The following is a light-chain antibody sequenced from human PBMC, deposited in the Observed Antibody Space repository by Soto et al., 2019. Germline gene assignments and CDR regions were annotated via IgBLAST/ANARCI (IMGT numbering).Light chain of an antibody. CDR2: DAS. CDR1: QDITNH. J-gene: IGKJ3*01. CDR3: QKYVDVPQ. Sequence: DIQMTQSPSSLSASVGDTVTITCQASQDITNHLNWYQQKPGKAPNLLIYDASHLETGVPSRFNGRGYGPYFTLTISSPQPADISTFYCQKYVDVPQFGPGTKVDF. V-gene: IGKV1-33*01.